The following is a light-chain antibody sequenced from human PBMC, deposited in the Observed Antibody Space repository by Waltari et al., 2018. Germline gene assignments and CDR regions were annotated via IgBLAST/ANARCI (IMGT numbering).Light chain of an antibody. CDR3: QHYNTYPPT. Sequence: DIQMTQSPSTLSASVGDRVTVTCRASQNINKWLAWYQQKPEKAPNLLIYDASTLQSGVPSRFSGSGVGTEFTLAISSLQPEDFATYFCQHYNTYPPTFGQGTRVELK. J-gene: IGKJ1*01. CDR1: QNINKW. CDR2: DAS. V-gene: IGKV1-5*01.